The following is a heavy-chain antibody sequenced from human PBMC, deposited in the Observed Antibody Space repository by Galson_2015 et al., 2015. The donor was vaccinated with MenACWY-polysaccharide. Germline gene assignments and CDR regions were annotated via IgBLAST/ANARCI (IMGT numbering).Heavy chain of an antibody. CDR3: ANCYYDSSGFPD. CDR1: GGSISSRSYY. J-gene: IGHJ4*02. CDR2: IYYSGTT. D-gene: IGHD3-22*01. V-gene: IGHV4-39*01. Sequence: ETLSLTCTVSGGSISSRSYYWGWIRQSPGKGLEWIANIYYSGTTFYNPSLKSRVTVSVDPSKNRFSLKLGSVTAADTAVYYCANCYYDSSGFPDWGQGTLVTVSS.